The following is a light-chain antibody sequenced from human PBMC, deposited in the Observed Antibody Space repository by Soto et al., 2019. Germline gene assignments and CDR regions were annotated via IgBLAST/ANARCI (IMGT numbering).Light chain of an antibody. CDR3: QQRSNWPPYT. V-gene: IGKV3-11*01. J-gene: IGKJ2*01. Sequence: EIVLTQSPAPLSLSPGERATLSCRASQSVSSYLAWYQQKPGQAPRLLIYDASNRATGIPARFSGSGSGTDFTLTISSLEPEDFAVYYCQQRSNWPPYTFVQGTKLQI. CDR2: DAS. CDR1: QSVSSY.